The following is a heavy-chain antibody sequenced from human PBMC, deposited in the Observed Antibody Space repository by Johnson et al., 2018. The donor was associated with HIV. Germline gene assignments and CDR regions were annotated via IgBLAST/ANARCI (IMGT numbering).Heavy chain of an antibody. V-gene: IGHV3-66*01. CDR3: ATTRRYYYDSSGHPNLAFHI. J-gene: IGHJ3*02. Sequence: VQLVESGGGMVQPGGSLRLSCAASGFTVSSNYMNWVRQAPGKGLEWVSVIYSGGSTYYADSVKGRFTISRENAKNSLYLQMNSLRAEDTALYYCATTRRYYYDSSGHPNLAFHIWGQGTMVTVSS. CDR2: IYSGGST. CDR1: GFTVSSNY. D-gene: IGHD3-22*01.